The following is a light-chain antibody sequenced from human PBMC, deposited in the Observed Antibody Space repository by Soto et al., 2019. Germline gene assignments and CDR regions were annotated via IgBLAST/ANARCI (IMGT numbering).Light chain of an antibody. CDR1: ESIDNW. V-gene: IGKV1-5*01. CDR2: AAS. J-gene: IGKJ1*01. Sequence: IQMPQSPSSLSASVGDTVTITCRASESIDNWLAWYQQKPGKAPKLLIFAASTLVRGVPSRFSGRGSGTEFTLTISSLQADDYATFYCQQYHTDWTFGQGTKVDI. CDR3: QQYHTDWT.